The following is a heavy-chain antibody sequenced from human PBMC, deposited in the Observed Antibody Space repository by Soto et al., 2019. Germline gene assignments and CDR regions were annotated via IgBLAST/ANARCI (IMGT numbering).Heavy chain of an antibody. V-gene: IGHV1-2*04. Sequence: ASVKVSCKASGYTFTGYYMHWVRHAPGQGLEWMGWINPNSGGTNYAQKFQGWVTMTRDTSTSTVYMELSSLRSEDTAVYYCAGPIVGGTHDGYYGMDVWGQGTTVTVSS. CDR3: AGPIVGGTHDGYYGMDV. J-gene: IGHJ6*02. D-gene: IGHD1-26*01. CDR1: GYTFTGYY. CDR2: INPNSGGT.